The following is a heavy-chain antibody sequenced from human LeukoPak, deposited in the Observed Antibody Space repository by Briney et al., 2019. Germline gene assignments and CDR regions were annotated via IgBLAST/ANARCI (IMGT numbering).Heavy chain of an antibody. Sequence: ASVKVSCKASGYTFTSYDINWVRQATGQGLEWMGWMNPNSGNTGYAQKFQGRVTMTRNTSISTAYMELSSLRSEDTAVYYCARRFGRVAAAGIDPWGQGTLVTVSS. CDR2: MNPNSGNT. J-gene: IGHJ5*02. D-gene: IGHD6-13*01. CDR3: ARRFGRVAAAGIDP. V-gene: IGHV1-8*01. CDR1: GYTFTSYD.